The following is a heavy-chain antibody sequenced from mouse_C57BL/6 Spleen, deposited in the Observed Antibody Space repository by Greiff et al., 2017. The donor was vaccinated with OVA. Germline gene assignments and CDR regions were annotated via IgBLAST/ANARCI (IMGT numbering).Heavy chain of an antibody. CDR2: INYDGSST. J-gene: IGHJ2*01. Sequence: EVKVVESEGGLVQPGSSMKLSCTASGFTFSDYYMAWVRQVPEKGLEWVANINYDGSSTYYLDSLKSRFIISRDNAKNILYLQMSSLKSEDTATYYCARPYYYGSSFYFDYWGQGTTLTVSS. CDR1: GFTFSDYY. V-gene: IGHV5-16*01. CDR3: ARPYYYGSSFYFDY. D-gene: IGHD1-1*01.